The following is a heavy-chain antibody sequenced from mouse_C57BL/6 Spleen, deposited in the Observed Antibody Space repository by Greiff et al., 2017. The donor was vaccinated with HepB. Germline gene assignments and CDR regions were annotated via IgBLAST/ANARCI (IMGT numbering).Heavy chain of an antibody. CDR1: GYTFTSYW. J-gene: IGHJ2*01. D-gene: IGHD2-5*01. CDR3: ARAYSNYYYYFDY. V-gene: IGHV1-61*01. Sequence: VQLQQSGAELVRPGSSVKLSCKASGYTFTSYWMDWVKQRPGQGLEWIGNIYPSDSETHYNQKFKDKATLTVDKSSSTAYMQLSSLTSEDSAVYYCARAYSNYYYYFDYWGQGTTLTVSS. CDR2: IYPSDSET.